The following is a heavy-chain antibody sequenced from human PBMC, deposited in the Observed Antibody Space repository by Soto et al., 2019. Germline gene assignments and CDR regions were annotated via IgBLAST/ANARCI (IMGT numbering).Heavy chain of an antibody. J-gene: IGHJ6*02. D-gene: IGHD5-12*01. CDR2: ISSSSSYI. Sequence: PGGSLRLSCAASGFTFSSYSLNLVRQAPGKGLEWVSSISSSSSYIYYADSVKGRFTISRDNAKNSLYLQMNSLGAEDTAVYYCATDSGGFRDYYYGMDVWGQGTTVTVSS. CDR1: GFTFSSYS. CDR3: ATDSGGFRDYYYGMDV. V-gene: IGHV3-21*01.